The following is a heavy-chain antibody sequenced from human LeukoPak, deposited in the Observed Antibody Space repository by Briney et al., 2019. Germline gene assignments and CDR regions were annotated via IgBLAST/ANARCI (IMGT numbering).Heavy chain of an antibody. Sequence: PGGSLRLSCAVSGFIFRSYSMNWVRQAPGRGLEWVSYISSSSSTIYYADSVKGRFTISRDNAKNSLYLQMNSLRAEDTAVYYCARGWGPNPYYFDYWGQGTLVTVSS. CDR3: ARGWGPNPYYFDY. CDR2: ISSSSSTI. J-gene: IGHJ4*02. CDR1: GFIFRSYS. V-gene: IGHV3-48*01. D-gene: IGHD7-27*01.